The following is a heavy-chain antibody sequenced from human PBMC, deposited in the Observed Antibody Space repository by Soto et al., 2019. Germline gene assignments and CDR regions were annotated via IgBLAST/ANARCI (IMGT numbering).Heavy chain of an antibody. Sequence: EVQLLESGGGLVQPGGSLRLSCAASGFTFSSYAMSWVRQAPGKGLEWVSAISGSGGSTYYADSVKGRFTISRDNSKNTLSLQMNSLRAEDTAVYYCSAVVPAGNVGHGSLSYWGQGTLVTVSS. V-gene: IGHV3-23*01. CDR2: ISGSGGST. J-gene: IGHJ4*02. CDR3: SAVVPAGNVGHGSLSY. D-gene: IGHD2-2*01. CDR1: GFTFSSYA.